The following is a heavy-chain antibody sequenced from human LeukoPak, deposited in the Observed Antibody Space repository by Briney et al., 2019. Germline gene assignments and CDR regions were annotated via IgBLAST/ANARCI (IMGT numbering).Heavy chain of an antibody. CDR3: ARARLRYFDWLEWFDP. V-gene: IGHV4-34*01. CDR1: DGSFSGYY. CDR2: INHSGST. D-gene: IGHD3-9*01. J-gene: IGHJ5*02. Sequence: SETLSLTCAVYDGSFSGYYWSWIRQPPGKGLEWIGEINHSGSTNYNPSLKSRVTISVDTSKNQFSLKLSSVTAADTAVYYCARARLRYFDWLEWFDPWGQGTLVTVSS.